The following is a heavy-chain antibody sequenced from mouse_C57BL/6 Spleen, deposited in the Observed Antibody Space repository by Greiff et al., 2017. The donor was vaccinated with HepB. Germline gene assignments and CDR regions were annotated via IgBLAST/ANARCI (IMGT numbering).Heavy chain of an antibody. CDR3: VREIWLLPFYAMDY. D-gene: IGHD2-3*01. J-gene: IGHJ4*01. CDR2: IRSKSSNYAT. V-gene: IGHV10-3*01. Sequence: EVQVVESGGGLVQPKGSLKLSCAASGFTFNTYAMHWVRQAPGKGLEWVARIRSKSSNYATYYADSVKDRFTISRDDSQSMLYLQMNNLKTEDTAMYYCVREIWLLPFYAMDYWGQGTSVTVSS. CDR1: GFTFNTYA.